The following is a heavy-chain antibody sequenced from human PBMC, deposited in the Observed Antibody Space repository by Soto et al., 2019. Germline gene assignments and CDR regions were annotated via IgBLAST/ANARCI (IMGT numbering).Heavy chain of an antibody. CDR1: GFTFSSYG. CDR3: ARSPDPIYGMDV. V-gene: IGHV3-33*01. Sequence: QVQLVESGGGVVQPGRSLRLSCAASGFTFSSYGMHWVRQAPGKGLEWVAVIWYDGSNKYYADSVKGRFTISRDNSKNTLYLQMNSLRAEDTAVYYCARSPDPIYGMDVWGQGTTVTVSS. CDR2: IWYDGSNK. J-gene: IGHJ6*02.